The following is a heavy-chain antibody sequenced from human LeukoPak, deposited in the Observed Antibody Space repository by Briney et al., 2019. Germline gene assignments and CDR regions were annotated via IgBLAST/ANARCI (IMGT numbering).Heavy chain of an antibody. CDR2: IRYDGSNK. Sequence: PGGSLRLSCAASGFTFSSYGMHWVRQAPGKGLEWVAFIRYDGSNKYYADSVKGRFTISRDNSKNTLYLQMNSLRAEDTAVCYCAKEGNWNDGNYYYYYMDVWGKGTTVTISS. CDR3: AKEGNWNDGNYYYYYMDV. CDR1: GFTFSSYG. J-gene: IGHJ6*03. D-gene: IGHD1-1*01. V-gene: IGHV3-30*02.